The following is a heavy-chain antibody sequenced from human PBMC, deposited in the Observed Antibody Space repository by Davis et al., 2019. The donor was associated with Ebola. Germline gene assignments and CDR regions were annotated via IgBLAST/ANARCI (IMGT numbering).Heavy chain of an antibody. D-gene: IGHD6-19*01. J-gene: IGHJ4*02. CDR3: ATTPQYSSGQNKPFDY. CDR2: IRDDGSNK. Sequence: GESLKISCAASGFTFSSYGMHWVRQAPGKGLEWVGFIRDDGSNKYYADSVKGRFTISRDNSKNTLYLQMNSLRAEDTAVYYCATTPQYSSGQNKPFDYWGQGTLVTVSS. V-gene: IGHV3-30*02. CDR1: GFTFSSYG.